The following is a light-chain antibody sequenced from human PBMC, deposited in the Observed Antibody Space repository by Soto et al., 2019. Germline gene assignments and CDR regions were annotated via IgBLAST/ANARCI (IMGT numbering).Light chain of an antibody. CDR1: SSDFGGYNY. V-gene: IGLV2-14*01. CDR3: SSYTSSSTHYV. J-gene: IGLJ1*01. Sequence: QSVLTQPASVSGSPGRSITISCTGTSSDFGGYNYVSWYQQHPGKAPKLMIYDVSNRPSGVSNRFSGSKSGNTASLTISGLQAEDEADYYCSSYTSSSTHYVFGTGTKVTVL. CDR2: DVS.